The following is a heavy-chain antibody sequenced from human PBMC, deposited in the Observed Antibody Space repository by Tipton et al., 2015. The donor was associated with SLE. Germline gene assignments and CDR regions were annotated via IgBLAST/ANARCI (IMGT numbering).Heavy chain of an antibody. J-gene: IGHJ3*02. CDR3: AREDNYDSSGYGAFDI. V-gene: IGHV3-11*04. CDR1: GGSISSGSYY. D-gene: IGHD3-22*01. Sequence: GSLRLSCTVSGGSISSGSYYWSWIRQPPGKGLEWVSYISSSGSTIYYADSVKGRFTISRDNAKNSLYLQMNSLRAEDTAVYYCAREDNYDSSGYGAFDIWGQGTMVTVSS. CDR2: ISSSGSTI.